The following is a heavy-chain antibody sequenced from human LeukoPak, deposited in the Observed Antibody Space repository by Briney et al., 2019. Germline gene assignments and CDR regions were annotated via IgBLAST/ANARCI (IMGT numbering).Heavy chain of an antibody. V-gene: IGHV4-34*01. Sequence: PSETLSLTCAVYGGSFSGYYWSWIRQPPGKGLEWMGEINHSGSTNYNPSLKSRVTISVDTSKNQFSLKLSSVTSADTAVYYCARDTRAAPGMEVVPAAAIEYSYYGMDVWGQGTTVTVSS. CDR1: GGSFSGYY. J-gene: IGHJ6*02. CDR3: ARDTRAAPGMEVVPAAAIEYSYYGMDV. CDR2: INHSGST. D-gene: IGHD2-2*01.